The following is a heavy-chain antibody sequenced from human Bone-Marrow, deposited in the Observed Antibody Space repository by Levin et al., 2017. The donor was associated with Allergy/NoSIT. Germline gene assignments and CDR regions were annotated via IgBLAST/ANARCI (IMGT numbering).Heavy chain of an antibody. J-gene: IGHJ6*03. CDR1: GGSISRYS. CDR3: ARHIAYYGSGSWDYYYMDV. Sequence: SQTLSLPCTVSGGSISRYSWSWIRQPPGKGLEWIGYIYYSGTTNHNPSLKTRVTISVDTSENQFSLKLSSVTAADTAVYYCARHIAYYGSGSWDYYYMDVWGKGTTVTVSS. CDR2: IYYSGTT. V-gene: IGHV4-59*01. D-gene: IGHD3-10*01.